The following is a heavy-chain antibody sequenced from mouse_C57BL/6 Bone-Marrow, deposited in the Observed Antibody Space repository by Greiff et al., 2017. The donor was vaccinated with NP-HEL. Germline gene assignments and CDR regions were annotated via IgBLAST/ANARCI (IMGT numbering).Heavy chain of an antibody. J-gene: IGHJ2*01. CDR1: GFTFSSYG. CDR2: ISSGGSYT. Sequence: EVQVVESGGDLVKPGGSLKLSCAASGFTFSSYGMSWVRQTPDKRLEWVATISSGGSYTYYPDSVKGRFTISRDTTKNTLYLQMSSLKSEDTAMYYCARRGGYDVDYWGQGTTLTVSS. V-gene: IGHV5-6*01. D-gene: IGHD2-2*01. CDR3: ARRGGYDVDY.